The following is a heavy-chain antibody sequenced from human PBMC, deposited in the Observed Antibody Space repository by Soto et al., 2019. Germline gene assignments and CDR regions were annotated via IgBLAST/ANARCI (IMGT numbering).Heavy chain of an antibody. V-gene: IGHV1-18*01. CDR2: ISAYNGNT. CDR3: AREERGGYSGYEYLRGSATPPGTLVC. Sequence: ASVKVSCKASGYTFTSYGISWVRQAPGQGLEWMGWISAYNGNTNYAQKLQGRVTMTTDTSTSTAYMELRSLRSDDTAVYYCAREERGGYSGYEYLRGSATPPGTLVCWG. D-gene: IGHD5-12*01. J-gene: IGHJ1*01. CDR1: GYTFTSYG.